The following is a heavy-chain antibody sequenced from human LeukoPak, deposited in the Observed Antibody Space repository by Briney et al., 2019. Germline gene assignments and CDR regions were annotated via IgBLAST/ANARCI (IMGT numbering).Heavy chain of an antibody. CDR2: IYYSGST. CDR1: GGSISSSSYY. V-gene: IGHV4-39*01. CDR3: AYRLGYGYGLLDY. J-gene: IGHJ4*02. D-gene: IGHD5-18*01. Sequence: SSETLSLTCTVSGGSISSSSYYWGWIRQPPGKGLEWIGSIYYSGSTYYNPSLKSRVTISVDTSKNQFSLKLSSVTAADTAVYYRAYRLGYGYGLLDYWGQGTLVTVSS.